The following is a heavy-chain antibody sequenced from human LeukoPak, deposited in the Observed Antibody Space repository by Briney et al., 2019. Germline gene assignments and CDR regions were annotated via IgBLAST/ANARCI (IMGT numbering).Heavy chain of an antibody. Sequence: SQTLSLTCTVSGGSINSDNYYWSWIRQPPGKGLEWIGEINHRGNTNYNPSLKSRVTISVDTSKNQFSLRLMSATAADTAVYYCAGSSYIGLDFWGQGTLVTVSS. V-gene: IGHV4-39*01. D-gene: IGHD2-2*01. CDR1: GGSINSDNYY. CDR2: INHRGNT. CDR3: AGSSYIGLDF. J-gene: IGHJ4*02.